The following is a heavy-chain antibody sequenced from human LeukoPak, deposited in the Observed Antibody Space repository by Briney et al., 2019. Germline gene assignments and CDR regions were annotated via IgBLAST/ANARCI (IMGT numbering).Heavy chain of an antibody. Sequence: GGSLRLSCAASGFTFSRYWMTWVRQAPGKGLEWVANIDKDGNEKLYADSVKGRFTISRDQAKNSLYMQMNSLRVEDTAIHYCVWDQGAADDYWGQGALVTVSS. CDR1: GFTFSRYW. J-gene: IGHJ4*02. CDR3: VWDQGAADDY. CDR2: IDKDGNEK. V-gene: IGHV3-7*01. D-gene: IGHD6-13*01.